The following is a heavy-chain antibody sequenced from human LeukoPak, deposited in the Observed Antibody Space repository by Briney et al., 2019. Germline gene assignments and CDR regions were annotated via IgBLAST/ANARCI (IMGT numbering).Heavy chain of an antibody. D-gene: IGHD6-19*01. CDR2: IFYSGST. CDR3: ARPSGWFDY. Sequence: SETLSLTWTVSGGSISSGDYYWSWIRQPPGKGLAWIGYIFYSGSTNYNPPLKSRATISVDTSKNEFSLNLTSVTAADTAVYYCARPSGWFDYWGQGTLVTVSS. CDR1: GGSISSGDYY. J-gene: IGHJ4*02. V-gene: IGHV4-61*08.